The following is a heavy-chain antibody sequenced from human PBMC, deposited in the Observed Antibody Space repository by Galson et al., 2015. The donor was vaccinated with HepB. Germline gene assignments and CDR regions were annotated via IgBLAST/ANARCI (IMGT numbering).Heavy chain of an antibody. CDR1: GVTFSSYW. Sequence: SLRLSCAASGVTFSSYWMRWVRQAPGKGLVWVSRINSDGTSTFYADSVKGRFTISRDNAKNTLYLQLNSLEAEDTAVYYCARGNDGYGRFDYWGQGTLVTVSS. D-gene: IGHD5-18*01. CDR2: INSDGTST. V-gene: IGHV3-74*01. J-gene: IGHJ4*02. CDR3: ARGNDGYGRFDY.